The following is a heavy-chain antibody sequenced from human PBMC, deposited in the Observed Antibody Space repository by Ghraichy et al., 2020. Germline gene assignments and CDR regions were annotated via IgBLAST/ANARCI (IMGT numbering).Heavy chain of an antibody. D-gene: IGHD1-26*01. J-gene: IGHJ4*02. Sequence: GGSLRLSCAASGFTFSSYAMSWVRQAPGKGLEWVSAISGSGGSTYYADSVKGRFTISRDNSKNTLYLQMNSLRAEDTAVYYCAKDQVDTKGTGGWELQIDYWGQGTLVTVSS. CDR2: ISGSGGST. V-gene: IGHV3-23*01. CDR1: GFTFSSYA. CDR3: AKDQVDTKGTGGWELQIDY.